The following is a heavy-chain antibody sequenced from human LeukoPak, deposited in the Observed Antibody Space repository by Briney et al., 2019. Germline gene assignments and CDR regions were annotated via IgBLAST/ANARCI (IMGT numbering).Heavy chain of an antibody. J-gene: IGHJ4*02. CDR3: ARAAAKDYFDY. CDR1: GGSISSYY. V-gene: IGHV4-59*01. Sequence: PSETLSLTCTVSGGSISSYYWSWIRQPPGKGLEWIGYIYYSGSTNYNPSLKSRVTISVDTSKNQFSLKLSSMTAADTAVYYCARAAAKDYFDYWGQGTLVTVSS. CDR2: IYYSGST. D-gene: IGHD6-13*01.